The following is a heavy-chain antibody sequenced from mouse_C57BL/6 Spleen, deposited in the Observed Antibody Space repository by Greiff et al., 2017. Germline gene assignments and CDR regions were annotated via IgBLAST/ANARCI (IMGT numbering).Heavy chain of an antibody. D-gene: IGHD1-1*01. J-gene: IGHJ1*03. CDR3: AITTVEGLYWYFDV. V-gene: IGHV1-72*01. CDR1: GYTFTSYW. Sequence: VKLQQPGAELVKPGASVKLSCKASGYTFTSYWMHWVKQRPGRGLEWIGRIDPNSGGTKYNEKFKSKATLTVDKPSSTAYMQLSSLTSEDSAVYYCAITTVEGLYWYFDVWGTGTTVTVSS. CDR2: IDPNSGGT.